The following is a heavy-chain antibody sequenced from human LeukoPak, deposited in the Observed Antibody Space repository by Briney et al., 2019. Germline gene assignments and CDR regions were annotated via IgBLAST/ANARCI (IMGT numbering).Heavy chain of an antibody. CDR3: AKGASGLIMSDAFDI. V-gene: IGHV3-23*01. CDR2: IRGSGDST. D-gene: IGHD3/OR15-3a*01. Sequence: PVGSLRLSCAASGFTFSSYAMNWVPQAPGKGLEWVSAIRGSGDSTHYADSVQGRFTISSDNSKSTLFLQMNSLRVEDTAVYYCAKGASGLIMSDAFDIWGQGTMVTVSS. J-gene: IGHJ3*02. CDR1: GFTFSSYA.